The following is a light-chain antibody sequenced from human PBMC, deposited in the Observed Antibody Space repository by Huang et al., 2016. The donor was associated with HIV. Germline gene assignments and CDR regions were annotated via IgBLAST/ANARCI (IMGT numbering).Light chain of an antibody. CDR3: QQYLSSPLT. Sequence: DIVLTQSPGTLSLSPGARAALSCRASQNITNNYLAWYQQRSGQAPRLLIYGASNRAMGIPDRFSVSGSWTDFTLIINRLEPQDSAVYYCQQYLSSPLTFGGGTNVEIK. V-gene: IGKV3-20*01. J-gene: IGKJ4*01. CDR2: GAS. CDR1: QNITNNY.